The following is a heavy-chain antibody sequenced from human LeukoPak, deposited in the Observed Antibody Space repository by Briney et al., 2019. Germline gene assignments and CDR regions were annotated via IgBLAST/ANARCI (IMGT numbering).Heavy chain of an antibody. D-gene: IGHD6-13*01. CDR1: GYTFTSYD. CDR2: IIPIFGTA. Sequence: SVKVSCKASGYTFTSYDISWVRQAPGQGLEWMGGIIPIFGTANYAQKFQGRVTITADESTSTAYMELSSLRSEDTAVYYCARDRGDSSSWYAFDYWGQGTLVTVSS. CDR3: ARDRGDSSSWYAFDY. V-gene: IGHV1-69*13. J-gene: IGHJ4*02.